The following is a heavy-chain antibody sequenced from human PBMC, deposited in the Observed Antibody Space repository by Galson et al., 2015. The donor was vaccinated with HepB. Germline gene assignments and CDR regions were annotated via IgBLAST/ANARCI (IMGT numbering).Heavy chain of an antibody. D-gene: IGHD6-19*01. V-gene: IGHV3-23*01. CDR2: TSGSGDST. CDR1: GFTFSSYA. Sequence: SLRLSCAASGFTFSSYAMSWVRQAPGKGPEWVAATSGSGDSTHYADSVKGRFSISRDNSKNMLSLQMNSLRADDTAVYYCVTGTYRSGWYVWGQGTLVTVSS. CDR3: VTGTYRSGWYV. J-gene: IGHJ4*02.